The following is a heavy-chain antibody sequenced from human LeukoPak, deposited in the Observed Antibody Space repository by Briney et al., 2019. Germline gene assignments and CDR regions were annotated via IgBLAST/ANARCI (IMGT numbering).Heavy chain of an antibody. Sequence: ASVKVSCKASGYTFTSYYMHWVRQAPGQGLEWMGIINPSGGSTSYAQKFQGRVTMTRDTSTSTVYMELSSLRSEDTAVYYCARDSGGYYGGGRNFDYWGQGTLVTVSS. CDR2: INPSGGST. J-gene: IGHJ4*02. CDR1: GYTFTSYY. CDR3: ARDSGGYYGGGRNFDY. V-gene: IGHV1-46*01. D-gene: IGHD1-26*01.